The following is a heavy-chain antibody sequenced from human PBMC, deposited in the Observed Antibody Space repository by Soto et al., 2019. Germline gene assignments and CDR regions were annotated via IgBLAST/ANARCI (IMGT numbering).Heavy chain of an antibody. D-gene: IGHD2-15*01. J-gene: IGHJ3*02. Sequence: EVQLVESGGGLVQPGRSLRLSCAASGFTFDDYAMHWVRQAPGKGLEWVSGISWNSGSIGYADSVKGRFTISRDNAKNSLYLQMNSLRAEDTALYYCAKDPSQLPLGGAFDIWGQGTMVTVSS. CDR3: AKDPSQLPLGGAFDI. CDR2: ISWNSGSI. V-gene: IGHV3-9*01. CDR1: GFTFDDYA.